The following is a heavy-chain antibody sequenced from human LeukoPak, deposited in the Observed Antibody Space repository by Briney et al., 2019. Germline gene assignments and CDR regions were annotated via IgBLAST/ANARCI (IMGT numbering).Heavy chain of an antibody. V-gene: IGHV3-48*03. D-gene: IGHD3-22*01. J-gene: IGHJ3*02. CDR3: AEMGLTYYYDSSGYDAFDI. CDR1: GSDFSAYE. CDR2: FAGSDTTK. Sequence: GGSLRLSCAASGSDFSAYEMNWVRQAPGKGLEWVAYFAGSDTTKYYADSVKGRFTISRDNAKNSLYLQMNSLRAEDTAVYYCAEMGLTYYYDSSGYDAFDIWGQGTMVTVSS.